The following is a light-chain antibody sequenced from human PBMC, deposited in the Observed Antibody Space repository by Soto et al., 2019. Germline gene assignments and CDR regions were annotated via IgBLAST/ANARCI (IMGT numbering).Light chain of an antibody. Sequence: ESVLTQSPGTLSLSPGERATLSCRASQSVSRSYFAWYQQKPGQAPRRLIYGASRSATGIPDRFSGSGSGTDFTLTIIRLELEDFAVYYCQQYGTSLGTFGQGTKVDIK. CDR3: QQYGTSLGT. CDR1: QSVSRSY. CDR2: GAS. V-gene: IGKV3-20*01. J-gene: IGKJ1*01.